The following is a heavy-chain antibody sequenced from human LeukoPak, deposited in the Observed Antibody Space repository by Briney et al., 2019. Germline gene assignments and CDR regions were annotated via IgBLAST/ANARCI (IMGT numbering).Heavy chain of an antibody. CDR2: IKSDGTT. CDR3: TRAPSEIGGYYPEYFRH. Sequence: PGGSLRLSCAASGFTFSMYWMNWVRQPPGKGLVWVSRIKSDGTTDYADSVKGRFTISRDNAKNTVSLQMNSLRPEDTGVYYCTRAPSEIGGYYPEYFRHWGQGTLVTVSS. V-gene: IGHV3-74*01. J-gene: IGHJ1*01. CDR1: GFTFSMYW. D-gene: IGHD3-22*01.